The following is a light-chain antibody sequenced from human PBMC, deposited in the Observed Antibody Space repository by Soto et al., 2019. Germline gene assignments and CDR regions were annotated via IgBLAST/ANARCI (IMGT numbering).Light chain of an antibody. CDR2: EVT. V-gene: IGLV2-14*01. CDR1: TSDVGGYNY. Sequence: QSALTQPASVSGSLGQSITISCTGTTSDVGGYNYVSWYQQHPGKAPILMIYEVTNRPSGVSNRFSGSKSGNTASLTISGLQVEDEAQYYCGSYTSSSTYVFGTGTKVTVL. J-gene: IGLJ1*01. CDR3: GSYTSSSTYV.